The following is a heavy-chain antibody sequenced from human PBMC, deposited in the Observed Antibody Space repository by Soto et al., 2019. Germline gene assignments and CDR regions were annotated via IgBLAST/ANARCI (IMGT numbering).Heavy chain of an antibody. Sequence: QVQLVQSGAEVKKPGYSVKVSCKASGGTFSTYGINWVRQAPGQGLEWMGGIIPIFDTTNYAQKFQGKFTITADESTSTVYMVLSSLRSEDTAVYYCARDEAAGATSGMDVWGQGTTVTVSS. CDR2: IIPIFDTT. J-gene: IGHJ6*02. V-gene: IGHV1-69*01. D-gene: IGHD6-13*01. CDR1: GGTFSTYG. CDR3: ARDEAAGATSGMDV.